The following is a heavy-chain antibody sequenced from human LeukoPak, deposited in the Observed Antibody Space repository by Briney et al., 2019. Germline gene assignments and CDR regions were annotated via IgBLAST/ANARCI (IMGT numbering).Heavy chain of an antibody. CDR3: ARGGGSPDP. CDR2: IKEDGSDK. J-gene: IGHJ5*02. V-gene: IGHV3-7*01. D-gene: IGHD2-15*01. CDR1: GFTFSSYA. Sequence: PGGSLRLSCAASGFTFSSYAMSWVRQAPGKGLEWVASIKEDGSDKYYVDSVKGRFTISRDNAKNSLDLQMNSLRVDDTAVYYCARGGGSPDPWGQGTLVTVSS.